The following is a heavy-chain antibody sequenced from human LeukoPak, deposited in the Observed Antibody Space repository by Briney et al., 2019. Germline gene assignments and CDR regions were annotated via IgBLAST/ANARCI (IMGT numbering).Heavy chain of an antibody. CDR3: ARGRRVVVVPAAIRPSYGSKPHFDY. J-gene: IGHJ4*02. CDR2: INHSGST. V-gene: IGHV4-34*01. CDR1: GGSFSGYY. Sequence: SETLSLTCAVYGGSFSGYYWSWIRQPPGKGLEWIGEINHSGSTNYNPSLKSRVTISVDTSKNQFSLKLSSVTAADTAVYYCARGRRVVVVPAAIRPSYGSKPHFDYWGQGTLVTVSS. D-gene: IGHD2-2*02.